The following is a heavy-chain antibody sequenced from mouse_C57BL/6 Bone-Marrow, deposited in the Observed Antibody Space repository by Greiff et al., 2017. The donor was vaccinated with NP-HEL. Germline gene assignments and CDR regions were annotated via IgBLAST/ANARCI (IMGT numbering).Heavy chain of an antibody. J-gene: IGHJ3*01. V-gene: IGHV1-50*01. CDR3: AREGWLLLAWFAY. D-gene: IGHD2-3*01. CDR1: GYTFTSYW. Sequence: QVQLQQSGAELVKPGASVKLSCKASGYTFTSYWMQWVKQRPEQGLEWIGEIDPSDSYTNYNQKFKGKATLTVDTSSSTAYMQLSSLTSEDSAVYYCAREGWLLLAWFAYWGQGTLVTVSA. CDR2: IDPSDSYT.